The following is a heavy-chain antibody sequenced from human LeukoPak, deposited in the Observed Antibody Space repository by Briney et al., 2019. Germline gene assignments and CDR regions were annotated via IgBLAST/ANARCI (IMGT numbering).Heavy chain of an antibody. V-gene: IGHV1-69*04. CDR2: IIPIFGIA. CDR1: GGTFSSYA. J-gene: IGHJ4*02. Sequence: SVKVSCKASGGTFSSYAISWVRQAPGQGLEWMGRIIPIFGIANYAQKFQGRVTITADKSTSTAYMELSSLRSEDTAVYYCARDAVFGVATYFGYWGQGTLVTVSS. D-gene: IGHD3-3*01. CDR3: ARDAVFGVATYFGY.